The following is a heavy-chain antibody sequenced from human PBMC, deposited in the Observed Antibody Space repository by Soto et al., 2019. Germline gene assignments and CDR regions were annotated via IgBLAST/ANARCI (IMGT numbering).Heavy chain of an antibody. V-gene: IGHV3-23*01. CDR3: PKDTRLYDYVWGSYREARAFDI. D-gene: IGHD3-16*02. CDR1: GXTFSSYA. J-gene: IGHJ3*02. CDR2: ISGSGGST. Sequence: GSLRLSCAASGXTFSSYAMSWVRRAPGRGLEWVSAISGSGGSTYYADSVKGRFTISRDNSKNTLYLQMNSLRAEDTAVYYCPKDTRLYDYVWGSYREARAFDIWGQGTMGTVSS.